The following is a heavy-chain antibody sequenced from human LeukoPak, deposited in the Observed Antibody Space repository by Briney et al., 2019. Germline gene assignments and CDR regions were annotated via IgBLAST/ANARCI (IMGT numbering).Heavy chain of an antibody. CDR2: INPSGGST. V-gene: IGHV1-46*01. CDR3: ACYSSGWSEDY. D-gene: IGHD6-19*01. CDR1: GYTFTSYY. J-gene: IGHJ4*02. Sequence: ASVKVSCKASGYTFTSYYMHWVRQAPGQGLEWMGIINPSGGSTSYAQKFQGRVNMTRDTSTSTVYMELSSLRSEDTAVYYCACYSSGWSEDYWGQGTLVTVSS.